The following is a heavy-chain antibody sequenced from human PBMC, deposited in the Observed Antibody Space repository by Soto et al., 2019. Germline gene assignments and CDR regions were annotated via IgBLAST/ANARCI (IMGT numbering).Heavy chain of an antibody. CDR1: GYIFSNYY. D-gene: IGHD1-26*01. CDR2: INPSGSST. Sequence: QVQLVQSGAEVKKPGASVKVSCKASGYIFSNYYIHCVRQAPGQGLEWMGIINPSGSSTRYAQKCQGRVTMTRDTSSSTVAMELSSLRFEDTAVYYCARDVGDSGSHWFDPWGQGSLVTVSS. V-gene: IGHV1-46*01. J-gene: IGHJ5*02. CDR3: ARDVGDSGSHWFDP.